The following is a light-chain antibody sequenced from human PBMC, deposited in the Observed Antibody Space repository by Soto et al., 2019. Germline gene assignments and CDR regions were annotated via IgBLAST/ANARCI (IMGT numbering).Light chain of an antibody. Sequence: EIVLTQSPGTLSLSPGEGATLSCRASQSVGRNYLAWYQQKPGQAPRLLIYDASSRATGIPDRFSGSGSETDFTLTISRLEPEDFAVFYCHQYAESPLTFGGGTKVDIK. CDR2: DAS. CDR3: HQYAESPLT. V-gene: IGKV3-20*01. CDR1: QSVGRNY. J-gene: IGKJ4*01.